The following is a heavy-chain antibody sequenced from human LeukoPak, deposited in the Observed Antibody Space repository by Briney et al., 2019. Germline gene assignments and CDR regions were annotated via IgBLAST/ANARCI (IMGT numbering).Heavy chain of an antibody. CDR3: ARVSGSSSWRTNYYYYYMDV. J-gene: IGHJ6*03. Sequence: GGSLRLSCAASGFTFSSYWMSWVRQAPGKGLEWVANIKQDGSEKYYVDSVKGRFTISRDNAKNSLYLQMNSLRAEDTAVYYCARVSGSSSWRTNYYYYYMDVWGKGTTVTVSS. CDR1: GFTFSSYW. CDR2: IKQDGSEK. D-gene: IGHD6-13*01. V-gene: IGHV3-7*01.